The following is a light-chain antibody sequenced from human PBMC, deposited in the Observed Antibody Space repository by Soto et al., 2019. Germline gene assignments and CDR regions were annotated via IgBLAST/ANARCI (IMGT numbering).Light chain of an antibody. J-gene: IGLJ2*01. CDR3: QSYDSSLSGHVV. V-gene: IGLV1-40*01. Sequence: VLTQPPSVSGAPGQRVTISCTGSSSNIGAGYDVHWYQQLPGTAPKLLIYGNNNRPSGVPDRFSGSKSGTSASLAITGLQAEDEADYYCQSYDSSLSGHVVFGGGTKLTVL. CDR2: GNN. CDR1: SSNIGAGYD.